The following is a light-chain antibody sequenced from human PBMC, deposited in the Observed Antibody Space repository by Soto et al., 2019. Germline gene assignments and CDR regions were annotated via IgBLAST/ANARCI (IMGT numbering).Light chain of an antibody. Sequence: ALTQPASVSGSPGQSITTFCTGTSSDIGGYNYVSWYQQHPGKAPKLMIYDVSNRPSGVSNRFSGSKSGNTASLTISGLQAEDEADYYCSSYTSSSTPYVFGTGTKVTVL. CDR3: SSYTSSSTPYV. CDR1: SSDIGGYNY. J-gene: IGLJ1*01. CDR2: DVS. V-gene: IGLV2-14*01.